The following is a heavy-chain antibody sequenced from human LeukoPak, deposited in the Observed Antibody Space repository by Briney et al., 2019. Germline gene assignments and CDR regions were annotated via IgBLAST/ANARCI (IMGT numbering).Heavy chain of an antibody. CDR2: IRNDGSNK. V-gene: IGHV3-30*02. D-gene: IGHD2-21*02. CDR1: GFTFSFYG. Sequence: PGGSLRLSCAASGFTFSFYGMHWVRQAPGKGLEWVAFIRNDGSNKYYADSVKGRFTISRDNSKNTLYLQMNSLRAEDTAVYYCAKDGDEHIVVVTAVYYYMDVWGKGTTVTISS. J-gene: IGHJ6*03. CDR3: AKDGDEHIVVVTAVYYYMDV.